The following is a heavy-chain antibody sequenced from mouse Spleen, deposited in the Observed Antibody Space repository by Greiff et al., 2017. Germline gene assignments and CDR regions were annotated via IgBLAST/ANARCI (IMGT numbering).Heavy chain of an antibody. J-gene: IGHJ1*01. V-gene: IGHV5-9-1*01. CDR2: ISSGGSYT. Sequence: DVMLVESGGGLVKPGGSLKLSCAASGFTFSSYAMSWVRQTPEKRLEWVATISSGGSYTYYPDSVKGRFTISRDNAKNTLYLQMSSLRSEDTAMYYCARQAYDYYWYFDVWGAGTTVTVSS. D-gene: IGHD2-4*01. CDR1: GFTFSSYA. CDR3: ARQAYDYYWYFDV.